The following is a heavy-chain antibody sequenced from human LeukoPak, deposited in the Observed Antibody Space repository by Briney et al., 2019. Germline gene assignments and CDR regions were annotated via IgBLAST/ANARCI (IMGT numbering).Heavy chain of an antibody. CDR3: ARGASRSFDY. V-gene: IGHV1-8*01. Sequence: GASVKVSCKASGYTFTSYDINWVRQATGQGLEWIGWMNPNSGNTGYAQKFQGRVTMTRNTSISTAYRELSGLRSADTAVYYCARGASRSFDYWGQGTLVNVSS. J-gene: IGHJ4*02. CDR1: GYTFTSYD. CDR2: MNPNSGNT.